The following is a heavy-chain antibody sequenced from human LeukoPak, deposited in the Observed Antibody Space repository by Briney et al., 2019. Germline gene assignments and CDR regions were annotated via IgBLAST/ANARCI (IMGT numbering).Heavy chain of an antibody. Sequence: ASVKVSCTASGYTFTGHHMHWVRQAPGQGLEWMGWINPNTGGTNYAQKFQGRVTMTRDTSISTAYMELSSLRSDDTAVYYCARDPGRGWSFDCWGQGTLVTVSS. D-gene: IGHD6-19*01. CDR3: ARDPGRGWSFDC. CDR2: INPNTGGT. V-gene: IGHV1-2*02. J-gene: IGHJ4*02. CDR1: GYTFTGHH.